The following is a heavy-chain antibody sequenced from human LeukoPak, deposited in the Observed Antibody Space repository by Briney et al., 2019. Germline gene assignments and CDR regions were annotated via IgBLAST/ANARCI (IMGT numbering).Heavy chain of an antibody. CDR1: GGSISFYY. CDR3: ARAFGGVIVDY. V-gene: IGHV4-59*01. J-gene: IGHJ4*02. CDR2: IYNSGST. D-gene: IGHD3-16*02. Sequence: SETLSLTCTVSGGSISFYYWSWIRQPPGKGLEWIGYIYNSGSTNYNPSLKSRVTISVDTSKNQFSLKLSSVTAADTAVYYCARAFGGVIVDYRGQGTLVTVSS.